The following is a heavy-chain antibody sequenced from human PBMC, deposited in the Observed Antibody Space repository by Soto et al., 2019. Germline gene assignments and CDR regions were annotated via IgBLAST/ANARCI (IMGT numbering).Heavy chain of an antibody. V-gene: IGHV1-69*05. Sequence: SVKVSCKASGGTFSSYAISWVRQAPGQGLEWMGGIIPIFGTANYAQKFQGRVTMTRDASTSTVYMELSSLRSEDTAVYYCARGLIYDSSGYYFDYWGQGTLVTVSS. CDR2: IIPIFGTA. CDR3: ARGLIYDSSGYYFDY. D-gene: IGHD3-22*01. CDR1: GGTFSSYA. J-gene: IGHJ4*02.